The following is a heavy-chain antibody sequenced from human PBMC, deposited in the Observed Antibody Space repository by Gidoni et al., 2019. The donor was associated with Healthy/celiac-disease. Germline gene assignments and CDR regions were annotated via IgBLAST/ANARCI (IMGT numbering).Heavy chain of an antibody. CDR1: GFALSPSGVG. CDR2: IYWDDDK. J-gene: IGHJ4*02. V-gene: IGHV2-5*02. CDR3: AQWYSSSQSWYYLDY. Sequence: QITLTESGPTLVRHTQTLTLTCTFSGFALSPSGVGVGWIRQPPGKALEWLALIYWDDDKRYSPSLKSRLTITKDTSKNQVVLTMTNMDPVDTATYYCAQWYSSSQSWYYLDYWGQGTLVTVSS. D-gene: IGHD6-13*01.